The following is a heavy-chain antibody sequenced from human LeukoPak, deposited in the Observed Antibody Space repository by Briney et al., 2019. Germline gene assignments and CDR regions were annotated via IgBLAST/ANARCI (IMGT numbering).Heavy chain of an antibody. CDR1: GGSISSNY. D-gene: IGHD4-17*01. Sequence: SETLSLTCTVSGGSISSNYWSWIRQPPGEGLEWIGYIHYSGTTNYNPSLKSRVSISVDTSKNQISLRLSSVTAADTAVYYCARHVSGDYAWLDVWGQGTTVTVSS. V-gene: IGHV4-59*08. CDR2: IHYSGTT. J-gene: IGHJ6*02. CDR3: ARHVSGDYAWLDV.